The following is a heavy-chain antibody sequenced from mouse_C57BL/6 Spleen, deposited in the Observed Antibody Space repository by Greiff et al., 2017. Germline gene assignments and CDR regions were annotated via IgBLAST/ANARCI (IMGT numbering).Heavy chain of an antibody. CDR3: ARSVYDYDGAMGY. CDR1: GYAFSSYW. Sequence: QVQLKESGAELVKPGASVKISCKASGYAFSSYWMNWVKQRPGKGLEWIGQIYPGDGDTNYNGKFTGKATLTADKSSSTAYMQLSSLTSEDSAVYFCARSVYDYDGAMGYWGQGTSVTVAS. D-gene: IGHD2-4*01. V-gene: IGHV1-80*01. CDR2: IYPGDGDT. J-gene: IGHJ4*01.